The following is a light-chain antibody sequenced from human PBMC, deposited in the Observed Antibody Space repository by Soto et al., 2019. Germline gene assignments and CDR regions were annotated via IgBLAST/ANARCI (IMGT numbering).Light chain of an antibody. J-gene: IGKJ1*01. CDR3: QQYGSSPPT. V-gene: IGKV3-20*01. CDR2: GAS. CDR1: QSLSNNY. Sequence: EIVLTQSPGTLSLSPVERATLSCRASQSLSNNYLAWYQQKPGQALRLLIYGASSRATGIPDRFSGSGSGTDFTLTISRLEPEDFAVYYCQQYGSSPPTFGQGTKVDIK.